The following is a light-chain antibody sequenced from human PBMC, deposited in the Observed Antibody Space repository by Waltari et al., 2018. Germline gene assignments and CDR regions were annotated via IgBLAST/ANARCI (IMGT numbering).Light chain of an antibody. CDR3: LQYNSHPWT. J-gene: IGKJ1*01. Sequence: AIQMTQSQSSLSASAGDTVTITCRASQGFSTYLNWYQQKPGKPPKRLIYETSNLESGVPSRFSGSGSGTDFTLTISSLQPEDFATYYCLQYNSHPWTFGQGTKLEIK. CDR1: QGFSTY. V-gene: IGKV1-13*02. CDR2: ETS.